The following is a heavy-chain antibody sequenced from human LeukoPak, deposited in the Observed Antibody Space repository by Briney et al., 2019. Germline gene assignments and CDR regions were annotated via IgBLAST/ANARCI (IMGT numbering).Heavy chain of an antibody. CDR1: GGSISSSSYY. V-gene: IGHV4-39*07. CDR2: IYYSGST. D-gene: IGHD3-10*01. J-gene: IGHJ4*02. CDR3: ARAFEGNGDPISGY. Sequence: SETLSLTCTVSGGSISSSSYYWGWIRQPPGKGLEWIGSIYYSGSTNYNPSLKSRVTISVVTSKNQLSLKLSSVTAADTAVYYCARAFEGNGDPISGYGGRGPLVTVSS.